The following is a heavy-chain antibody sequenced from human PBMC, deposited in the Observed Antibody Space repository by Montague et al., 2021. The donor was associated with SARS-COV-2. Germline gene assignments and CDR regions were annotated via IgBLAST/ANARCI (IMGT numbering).Heavy chain of an antibody. CDR2: ISSSGGNT. D-gene: IGHD4-23*01. J-gene: IGHJ2*01. CDR3: AKDRGGNSDWYFDL. V-gene: IGHV3-23*01. Sequence: SLRLSCAASGFTFSRYAMSWVRQAPGKGLEWVSGISSSGGNTYYADSVKGRSTISRDNSKNTLYLQMNSLGAEDTAVYYCAKDRGGNSDWYFDLWGRGTLVTGSS. CDR1: GFTFSRYA.